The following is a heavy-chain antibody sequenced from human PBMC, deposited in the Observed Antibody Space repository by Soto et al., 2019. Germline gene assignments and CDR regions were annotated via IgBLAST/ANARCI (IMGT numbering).Heavy chain of an antibody. CDR1: GYSFSSYG. CDR3: ARDLYSSGPFDY. Sequence: ASVKVSCKASGYSFSSYGITWVRQAPGQGLEWMGWISPYTGDTNYAQKLQGRVTMTTDTSTSTAYMELRSLRFDDTAVYYCARDLYSSGPFDYWGQGTLVTVSS. CDR2: ISPYTGDT. J-gene: IGHJ4*02. V-gene: IGHV1-18*01. D-gene: IGHD6-19*01.